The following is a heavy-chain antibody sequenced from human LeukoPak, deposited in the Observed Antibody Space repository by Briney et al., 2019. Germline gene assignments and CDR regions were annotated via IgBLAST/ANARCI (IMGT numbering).Heavy chain of an antibody. V-gene: IGHV1-2*02. D-gene: IGHD3-3*01. CDR1: GYTFTSYD. CDR2: INTKTGRT. Sequence: ASVKVSCKASGYTFTSYDINWVRQAPGQGLEWMGWINTKTGRTSFARTFQGRVTLTRDPSITTVYMDMAWLTSDDTAIYFCARADFIDAGPYVIAPWGQGTLVTVSS. CDR3: ARADFIDAGPYVIAP. J-gene: IGHJ5*02.